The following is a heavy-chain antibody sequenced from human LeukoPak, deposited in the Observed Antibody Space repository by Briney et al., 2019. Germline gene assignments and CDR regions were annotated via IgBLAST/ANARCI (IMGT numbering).Heavy chain of an antibody. J-gene: IGHJ4*02. CDR1: GYSFTSYW. D-gene: IGHD6-13*01. V-gene: IGHV5-51*01. CDR3: ARHGGVPYSSSWYLNY. CDR2: IYPGDSDT. Sequence: GESLKISCKGSGYSFTSYWIGWVRQMPGKGLEWMGIIYPGDSDTRYSPSFQGQVTISADKSISTAYLQWSSLKASDTAMYYCARHGGVPYSSSWYLNYWGQGTLVTVSS.